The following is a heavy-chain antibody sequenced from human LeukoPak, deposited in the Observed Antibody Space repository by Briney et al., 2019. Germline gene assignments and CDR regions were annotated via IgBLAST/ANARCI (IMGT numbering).Heavy chain of an antibody. Sequence: GASVKVSCKASGYTFTGYYMHWVRQAPGQGLEWMGWINPNSGGTNYAQKFQGWVTMTRDTSISTAYMELSRLRSDDTAVYYCARDLMVRGHTTDYWGQGTLVTVSS. V-gene: IGHV1-2*04. J-gene: IGHJ4*02. D-gene: IGHD3-10*01. CDR1: GYTFTGYY. CDR2: INPNSGGT. CDR3: ARDLMVRGHTTDY.